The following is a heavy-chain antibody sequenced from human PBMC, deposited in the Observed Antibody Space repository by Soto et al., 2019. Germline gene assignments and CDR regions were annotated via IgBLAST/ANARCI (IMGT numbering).Heavy chain of an antibody. CDR2: IYYSGST. J-gene: IGHJ5*02. CDR3: SRSVLIGKGKTWSAP. D-gene: IGHD2-8*01. V-gene: IGHV4-39*01. Sequence: PSETLSLTCTVSGGSISSSSYYWGWIRQPPGKGLEWIGSIYYSGSTYYNPSLKSRVTISVDTSKNQFSLKLSSVTAADTAVYYCSRSVLIGKGKTWSAPWGQGTLVTVSS. CDR1: GGSISSSSYY.